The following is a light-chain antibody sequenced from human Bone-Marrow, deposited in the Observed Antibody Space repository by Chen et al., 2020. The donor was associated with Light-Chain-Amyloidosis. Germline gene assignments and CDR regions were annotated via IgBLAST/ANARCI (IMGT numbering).Light chain of an antibody. V-gene: IGLV3-25*03. CDR1: DLPTKY. J-gene: IGLJ2*01. Sequence: SYELTQPPSVSVSPGQTARITCSGDDLPTKYAYWYQQKPGQAPVLVIHRDTERPSGISERFSGSGSGTTATLTIRGVQAEDAADYHCQSADSSGTYEVIFGGGTKLTVL. CDR3: QSADSSGTYEVI. CDR2: RDT.